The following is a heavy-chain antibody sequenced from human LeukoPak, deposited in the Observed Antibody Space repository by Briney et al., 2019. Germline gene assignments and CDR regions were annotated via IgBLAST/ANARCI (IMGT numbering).Heavy chain of an antibody. V-gene: IGHV3-43D*03. J-gene: IGHJ6*03. D-gene: IGHD6-13*01. Sequence: PGGSLRLSCAASGFTFDDYAMHWVRQAPGKGLEWVSLIGWDGGSTYYADSVKGRFTISRDNSKNSLYLQMNSLRAEDTALYYCAKAAGTVYYYYMDVWGKGTTVTVSS. CDR2: IGWDGGST. CDR1: GFTFDDYA. CDR3: AKAAGTVYYYYMDV.